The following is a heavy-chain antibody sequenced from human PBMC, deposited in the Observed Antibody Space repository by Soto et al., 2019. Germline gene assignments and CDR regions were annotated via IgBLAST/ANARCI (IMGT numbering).Heavy chain of an antibody. J-gene: IGHJ4*02. CDR2: ITSKTGDQ. D-gene: IGHD3-22*01. CDR3: ARGLMPNDRGLGDLAY. CDR1: GFTFNKYS. V-gene: IGHV3-21*06. Sequence: PGGSLRLSCAASGFTFNKYSMNWVRQAPGKGLEWVSSITSKTGDQYYADSVKGRFIISRDNTKNSLSLQVTSLRDEDTAVYYCARGLMPNDRGLGDLAYWGQGTLVTVSS.